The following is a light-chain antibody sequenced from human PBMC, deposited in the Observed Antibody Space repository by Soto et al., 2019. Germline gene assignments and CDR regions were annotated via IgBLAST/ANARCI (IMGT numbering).Light chain of an antibody. CDR3: AAWDDSLNGVV. CDR2: SSN. J-gene: IGLJ3*02. CDR1: TSNIGRNT. Sequence: QSVLTQPPSVSGTPGQRVTISCSGTTSNIGRNTVTWYQHLPGAAPKLLIYSSNQRPSGVPERFSGSKSGSSASLAISGLQSEDEADYYCAAWDDSLNGVVFGGGTKVTVL. V-gene: IGLV1-44*01.